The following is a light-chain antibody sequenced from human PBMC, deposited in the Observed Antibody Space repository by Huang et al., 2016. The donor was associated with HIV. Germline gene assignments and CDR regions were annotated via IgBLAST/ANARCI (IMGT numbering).Light chain of an antibody. CDR2: VAS. CDR1: QDISNN. J-gene: IGKJ1*01. V-gene: IGKV1-33*01. CDR3: QQFHGIPWT. Sequence: DIQMTQSPSSLSASVGDRVTITCQANQDISNNLNWFQQKPGKAPKRLINVASSSLTGVPVRFSGGGSGTKFTFTINGLQLDDIAMYYCQQFHGIPWTFGQGTDVDIK.